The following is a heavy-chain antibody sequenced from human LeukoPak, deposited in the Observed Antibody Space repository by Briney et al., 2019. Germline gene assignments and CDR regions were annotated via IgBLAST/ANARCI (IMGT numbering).Heavy chain of an antibody. CDR3: ARDSKRNYYYYYYMDV. Sequence: ASVKVSCKASGYTFTGYYIHWVRQAPGQGLEWMGWINPNSGGTNYAQKFQGRVTMTRDTSISTAYMELSGLRPDDTAVYYCARDSKRNYYYYYYMDVWGKGTTVTVSS. V-gene: IGHV1-2*02. J-gene: IGHJ6*03. CDR2: INPNSGGT. D-gene: IGHD6-25*01. CDR1: GYTFTGYY.